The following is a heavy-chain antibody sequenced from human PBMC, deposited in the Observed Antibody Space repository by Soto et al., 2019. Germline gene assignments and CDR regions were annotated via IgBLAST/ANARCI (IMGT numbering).Heavy chain of an antibody. CDR3: ARDTVTADYYVYGMDV. CDR2: IYYSGST. CDR1: GGSISSGGYY. Sequence: PSETLSLTCTVSGGSISSGGYYWGWIRQHPGKGLEWIGYIYYSGSTYYNPSLKSRVTISVDTSKNQFSLKLSSVTAADTAVYYCARDTVTADYYVYGMDVWGQGTTVTVSS. D-gene: IGHD4-17*01. J-gene: IGHJ6*02. V-gene: IGHV4-31*03.